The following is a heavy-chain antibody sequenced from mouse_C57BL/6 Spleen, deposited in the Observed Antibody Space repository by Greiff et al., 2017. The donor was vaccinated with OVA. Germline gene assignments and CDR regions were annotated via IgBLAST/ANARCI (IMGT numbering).Heavy chain of an antibody. CDR3: ARETYYGSSYRFAY. V-gene: IGHV1-64*01. Sequence: VQLQQPGAELVKPGASVKLSCKASGYTFTSYWMHWVKQRPGQGLEWIGMIHPNSGSTNYNEKFKSKATLTVDKSSSTAYMQLSSLTSEDSAVYYCARETYYGSSYRFAYWGQGTLVTVSA. J-gene: IGHJ3*01. D-gene: IGHD1-1*01. CDR2: IHPNSGST. CDR1: GYTFTSYW.